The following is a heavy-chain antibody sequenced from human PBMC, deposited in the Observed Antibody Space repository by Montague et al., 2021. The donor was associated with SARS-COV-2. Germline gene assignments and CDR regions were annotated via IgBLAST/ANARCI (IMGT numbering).Heavy chain of an antibody. D-gene: IGHD3-10*01. CDR3: ARVRYYGSGTSLGMDV. V-gene: IGHV4-34*01. CDR2: INHSGST. CDR1: GGSFSGYY. Sequence: SETLSLTCAVYGGSFSGYYRSWIRQPPGKGLEWIGEINHSGSTNYNPSLKSRVTISVDTSKTQFSLKLSSVTAADTAVYYCARVRYYGSGTSLGMDVWGQGTTVTVSS. J-gene: IGHJ6*02.